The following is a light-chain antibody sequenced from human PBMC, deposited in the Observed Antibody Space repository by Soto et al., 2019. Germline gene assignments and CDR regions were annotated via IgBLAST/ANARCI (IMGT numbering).Light chain of an antibody. V-gene: IGLV2-14*01. J-gene: IGLJ2*01. CDR1: SSDVGGYIY. CDR2: NVS. CDR3: SSYTTSSTLI. Sequence: QSVLTQPASVSASPGQSITISCTGTSSDVGGYIYVSWYQQNPGKAPKLIIYNVSNRPSGVSDRFSGSKSGNTASLSISGLQAEDEADYYCSSYTTSSTLILGGGTKLTVL.